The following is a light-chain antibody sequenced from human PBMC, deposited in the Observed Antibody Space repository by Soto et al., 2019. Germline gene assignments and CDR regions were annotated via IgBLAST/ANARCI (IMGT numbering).Light chain of an antibody. J-gene: IGKJ2*01. Sequence: DIQMTQSPSTLSASVGDRVTITCRASQSISSWLAWYQQKPWKAPKLLIYHASNLESGVPSRFSGSGSGTEFTLTISSLQPDDFATYYCQHYDSFPHTFGQGAKLEIK. CDR3: QHYDSFPHT. CDR1: QSISSW. CDR2: HAS. V-gene: IGKV1-5*01.